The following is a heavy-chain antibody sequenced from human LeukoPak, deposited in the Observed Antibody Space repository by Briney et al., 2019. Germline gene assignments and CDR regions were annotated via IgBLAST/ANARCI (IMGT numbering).Heavy chain of an antibody. CDR3: ASPGCGGDCYSSDAFDI. V-gene: IGHV4-39*01. J-gene: IGHJ3*02. CDR1: GGSISSSSYY. Sequence: PSETLSLTCTVSGGSISSSSYYWGWIRQPPGKGLEWIGSIYYSGSTYYNPSLKSRVTISVDTSKNQFSLKLSSVTAADTAVYYCASPGCGGDCYSSDAFDIWGQGTMVTVSS. D-gene: IGHD2-21*02. CDR2: IYYSGST.